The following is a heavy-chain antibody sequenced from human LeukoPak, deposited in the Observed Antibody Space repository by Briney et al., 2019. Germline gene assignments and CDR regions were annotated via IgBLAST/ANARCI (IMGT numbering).Heavy chain of an antibody. J-gene: IGHJ6*03. CDR1: GGSISSYY. CDR2: VYYSGST. V-gene: IGHV4-59*01. D-gene: IGHD2-2*01. CDR3: ARPKEVDYYYYMDV. Sequence: SETLSLTCTVSGGSISSYYWSWIRQPPGKGLEWIGYVYYSGSTSYNPSLKSRVTLSVDTSKNQFSLKLRSVTAADTAVYYCARPKEVDYYYYMDVWGKGTTVAVSS.